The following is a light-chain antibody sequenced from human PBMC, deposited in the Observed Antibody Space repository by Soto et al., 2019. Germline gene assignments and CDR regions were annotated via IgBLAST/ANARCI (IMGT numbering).Light chain of an antibody. Sequence: DIQMTQSPSSLAATVGDRGTLTCPASQDICYYLNWYQHKPGKAPKLLIFEAFNFETGVPSRFSGGGSGTHFSFTISGLQPDDVATYYCQYSRHLPLFGPGTKVDMK. CDR1: QDICYY. CDR2: EAF. J-gene: IGKJ3*01. V-gene: IGKV1-33*01. CDR3: QYSRHLPL.